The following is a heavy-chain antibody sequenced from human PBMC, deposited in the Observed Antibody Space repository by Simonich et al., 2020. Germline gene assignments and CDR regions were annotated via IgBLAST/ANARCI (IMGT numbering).Heavy chain of an antibody. CDR3: AKNLGERITMIVVVIDAFDI. CDR1: GFTFSSYA. J-gene: IGHJ3*02. V-gene: IGHV3-23*01. Sequence: GGGLVQPGGSLRLSCADSGFTFSSYAMSWVRQATGKGLEWVSAISGSGGSTYYAESVKGRFTICRDNSKNTLYLQMNSLRAEDTAVYYCAKNLGERITMIVVVIDAFDIWGQGTMVTVSS. CDR2: ISGSGGST. D-gene: IGHD3-22*01.